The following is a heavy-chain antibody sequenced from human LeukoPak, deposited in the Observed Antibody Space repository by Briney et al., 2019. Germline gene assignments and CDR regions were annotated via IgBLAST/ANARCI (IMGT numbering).Heavy chain of an antibody. J-gene: IGHJ4*02. Sequence: PGRSLRLSCAASGFTFSSYGMHWVRQAPGKGLEWVAVISYDGSNKYYADSVKGRFTISRDNSKNTLYLRMNSLRAEDTAVYYCAKDGAGYCSGGSCYPLDYWGQGTLVTVSS. CDR3: AKDGAGYCSGGSCYPLDY. V-gene: IGHV3-30*18. D-gene: IGHD2-15*01. CDR1: GFTFSSYG. CDR2: ISYDGSNK.